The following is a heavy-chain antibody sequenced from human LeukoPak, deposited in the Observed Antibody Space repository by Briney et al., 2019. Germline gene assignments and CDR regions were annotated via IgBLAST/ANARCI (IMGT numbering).Heavy chain of an antibody. Sequence: SETLSLTCTVSGGSISSYYWSWIRQPPGKGLEWIGYIYYSGSTYYNPSLKSRVTMSVDTSKNQFSLKLSSVTAVDTAVYYCARTRIRGEGWFDPWGQGTLVTVSS. V-gene: IGHV4-59*04. CDR1: GGSISSYY. J-gene: IGHJ5*02. CDR2: IYYSGST. D-gene: IGHD3-10*01. CDR3: ARTRIRGEGWFDP.